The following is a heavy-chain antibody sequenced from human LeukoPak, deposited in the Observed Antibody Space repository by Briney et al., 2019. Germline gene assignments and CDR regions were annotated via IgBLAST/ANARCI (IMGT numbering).Heavy chain of an antibody. CDR3: VRLVGNSWLDY. Sequence: SQTLSLTCAISGDAVSTNKATWNWIRQSQSRGLEWLGRTYYRSQWYNDYAVSVKSRITITPDTSTNQFSLHLNSVTPDDTAVYYCVRLVGNSWLDYWGQGTLVTVSS. V-gene: IGHV6-1*01. CDR1: GDAVSTNKAT. CDR2: TYYRSQWYN. J-gene: IGHJ4*02. D-gene: IGHD6-13*01.